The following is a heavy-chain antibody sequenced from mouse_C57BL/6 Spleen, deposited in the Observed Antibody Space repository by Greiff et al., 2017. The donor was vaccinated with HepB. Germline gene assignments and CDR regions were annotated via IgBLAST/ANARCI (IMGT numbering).Heavy chain of an antibody. D-gene: IGHD1-1*01. CDR1: GYTFTSYW. CDR2: IYPGSGST. V-gene: IGHV1-55*01. J-gene: IGHJ2*01. Sequence: QVQLQQSGAELVKPGASVKMSCKASGYTFTSYWITWVKQRPGQGLEWIGDIYPGSGSTTYNEKFKSKATLTVDTTSSTAYMQLSSLTSEDSAVYYGARVYYCSSYDYWGQGTTLTVSS. CDR3: ARVYYCSSYDY.